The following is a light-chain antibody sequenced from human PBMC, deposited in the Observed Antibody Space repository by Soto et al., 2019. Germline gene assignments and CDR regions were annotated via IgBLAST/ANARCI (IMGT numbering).Light chain of an antibody. CDR2: AAS. J-gene: IGKJ1*01. CDR1: QGIRND. Sequence: AIQMTQSPSSLSASVGDRVTITCRASQGIRNDLGWYQQKPGQAPKLLIYAASSLQSGVPSRFSGSGSGTDFTLTISSRQPEDFATYYCLQDYNYPWTFGQGTKVELK. CDR3: LQDYNYPWT. V-gene: IGKV1-6*01.